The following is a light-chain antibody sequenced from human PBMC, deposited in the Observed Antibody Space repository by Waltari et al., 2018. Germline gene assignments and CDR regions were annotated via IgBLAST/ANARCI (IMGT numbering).Light chain of an antibody. J-gene: IGKJ4*01. V-gene: IGKV1-9*01. CDR3: QQLHTYPLT. CDR1: QDIAGY. Sequence: IQLTQSPSSLSASVGDRVTITCRASQDIAGYLAWYQLKPGKAPNLLIYVSSTLQSGVPSRFSGSGSGTVFTLTISSLQPEDFATYYCQQLHTYPLTFGGGTTVDI. CDR2: VSS.